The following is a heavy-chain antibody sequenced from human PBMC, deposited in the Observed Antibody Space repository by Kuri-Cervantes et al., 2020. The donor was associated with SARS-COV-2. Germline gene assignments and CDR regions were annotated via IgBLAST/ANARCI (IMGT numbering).Heavy chain of an antibody. V-gene: IGHV3-23*01. Sequence: GGSLRLSCAASGFTFSSYAMSWVRQAPGKGLEWVSAISGSGGSTYYADSVKGRFTISRDNSKNTLYLQMNCLRAEDTAVYYCAKSRWQQLSWLDYWGQGTLVTVSS. CDR3: AKSRWQQLSWLDY. D-gene: IGHD6-13*01. J-gene: IGHJ4*02. CDR2: ISGSGGST. CDR1: GFTFSSYA.